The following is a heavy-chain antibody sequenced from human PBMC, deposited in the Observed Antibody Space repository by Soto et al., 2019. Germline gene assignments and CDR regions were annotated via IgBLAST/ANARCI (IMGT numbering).Heavy chain of an antibody. V-gene: IGHV1-46*01. CDR2: INPSGGRA. Sequence: QVQLVQSGAEVKKPGASVKVSCKSSGYTFTSYYIHWVRQAPGQGLEWMGIINPSGGRATYAQTFQGRVTMTSDTSSSTVYMELGSLISEDMAVYYCARAAAPGSGRRMDVWGQGTTVTVSS. J-gene: IGHJ6*02. CDR3: ARAAAPGSGRRMDV. CDR1: GYTFTSYY. D-gene: IGHD6-13*01.